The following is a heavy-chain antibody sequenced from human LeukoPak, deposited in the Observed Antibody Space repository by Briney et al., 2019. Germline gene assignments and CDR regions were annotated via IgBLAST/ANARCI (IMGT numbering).Heavy chain of an antibody. Sequence: GGTLRLSCAASGFTFSNYAMTWVRQAPGKGLEWVSYISSSSSTIYYADSVKGRFTISRDNAKNSLYLQMNSLRDEDTAVYYCASAGSGLYWGQGTLVPVSS. CDR2: ISSSSSTI. V-gene: IGHV3-48*02. CDR3: ASAGSGLY. D-gene: IGHD6-19*01. J-gene: IGHJ4*02. CDR1: GFTFSNYA.